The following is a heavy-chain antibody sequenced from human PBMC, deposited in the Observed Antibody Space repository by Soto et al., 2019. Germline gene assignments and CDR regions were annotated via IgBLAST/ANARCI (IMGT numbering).Heavy chain of an antibody. V-gene: IGHV3-30*18. J-gene: IGHJ3*02. D-gene: IGHD6-6*01. Sequence: QVQLVESGGGVVRPGRSLRLSCAASGFTFSRYGMHWVRQAPGKGLEWVSVISYDKNHQYYADSVKGRFTVSRDNSKNTLYLQMNSLRGEDTAVSYCAKETGSSAYSPDALDIWCQGTMVTCSS. CDR1: GFTFSRYG. CDR2: ISYDKNHQ. CDR3: AKETGSSAYSPDALDI.